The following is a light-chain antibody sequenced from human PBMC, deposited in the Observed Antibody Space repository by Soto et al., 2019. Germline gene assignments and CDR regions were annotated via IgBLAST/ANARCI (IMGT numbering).Light chain of an antibody. CDR2: GAS. CDR1: QSVSSY. V-gene: IGKV3-15*01. Sequence: EIVLTQSPATLSLSPGERATLSCRASQSVSSYLAWYQQKPGQAPGLLIYGASTRAIGIPARFSGSGSGTEFTLTISSLQSEDLAVYYCQQYNYWPPWTFGQGTKVDIK. CDR3: QQYNYWPPWT. J-gene: IGKJ1*01.